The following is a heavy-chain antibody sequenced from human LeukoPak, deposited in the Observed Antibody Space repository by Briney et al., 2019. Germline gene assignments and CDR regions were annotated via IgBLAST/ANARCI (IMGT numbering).Heavy chain of an antibody. CDR1: GYSFTAHY. CDR2: INPNSGYT. V-gene: IGHV1-8*02. CDR3: ARGQGVVAPIDC. J-gene: IGHJ4*02. D-gene: IGHD2-15*01. Sequence: GASVKVSCKTSGYSFTAHYIHWVRQAPGQGLEWMGWINPNSGYTDYAQKFQGRVTMTRNTSISTAYMELSSLRSEDTAVYYCARGQGVVAPIDCWGQGTLVTVSS.